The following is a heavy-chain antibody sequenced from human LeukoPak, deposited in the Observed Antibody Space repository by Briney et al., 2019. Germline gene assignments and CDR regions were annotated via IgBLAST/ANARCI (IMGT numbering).Heavy chain of an antibody. CDR1: GFTFSSYG. J-gene: IGHJ4*02. CDR3: ATTGYSSRNY. CDR2: ISGSGGST. D-gene: IGHD6-13*01. Sequence: GGTLRLSCAASGFTFSSYGMSWVRQAPGKGLEWVSAISGSGGSTYYADSVKGRFTISRDNSKNTLYLQMNSLRAEDTAVYYCATTGYSSRNYWGQGTLVTVSS. V-gene: IGHV3-23*01.